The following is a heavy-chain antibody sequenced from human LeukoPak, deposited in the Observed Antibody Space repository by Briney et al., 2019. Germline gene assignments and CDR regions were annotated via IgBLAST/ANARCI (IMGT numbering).Heavy chain of an antibody. Sequence: GASVKVSCKASGGTFSSYAISWVRQAPGQGLEWMGRIIPILGIANYAQKLQGRVTMTTDTSTSTAYMELRSLRSDDTAVYYCARDRLRYSSSRDAFDIWGQGTMVTVSS. D-gene: IGHD6-6*01. J-gene: IGHJ3*02. CDR3: ARDRLRYSSSRDAFDI. CDR2: IIPILGIA. CDR1: GGTFSSYA. V-gene: IGHV1-69*04.